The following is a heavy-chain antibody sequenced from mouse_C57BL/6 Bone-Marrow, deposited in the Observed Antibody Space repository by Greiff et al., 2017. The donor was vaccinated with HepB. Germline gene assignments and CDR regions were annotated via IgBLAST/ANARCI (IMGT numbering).Heavy chain of an antibody. J-gene: IGHJ3*01. CDR3: ASYGSSAWFAY. CDR2: ISDGGSYT. V-gene: IGHV5-4*03. D-gene: IGHD1-1*01. CDR1: GFTFSSYA. Sequence: EVKVEESGGGLVKPGGSLKLSCAASGFTFSSYAMSWVRQTPEKRLEWVATISDGGSYTYYPDNVKGRFTISRDNAKNNLYLQMSHLKSEDTAMYYCASYGSSAWFAYWGQGTLVTVSA.